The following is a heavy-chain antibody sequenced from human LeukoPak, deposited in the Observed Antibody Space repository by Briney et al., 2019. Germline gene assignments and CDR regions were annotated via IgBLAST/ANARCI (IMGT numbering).Heavy chain of an antibody. CDR3: AKDSSGWYPDPSDY. J-gene: IGHJ4*02. CDR1: GFTFSNYA. D-gene: IGHD6-19*01. CDR2: ISGSGGST. V-gene: IGHV3-23*01. Sequence: GGSLRLSCAASGFTFSNYAMGWVRQAPGKGLEWVSAISGSGGSTYYADSVKGRFTISRDNSKNTLYLQMNSLRAEGTAVYYCAKDSSGWYPDPSDYWGQGTLVTVSS.